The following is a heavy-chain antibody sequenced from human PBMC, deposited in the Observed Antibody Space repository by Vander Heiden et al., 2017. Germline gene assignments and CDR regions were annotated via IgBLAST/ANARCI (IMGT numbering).Heavy chain of an antibody. V-gene: IGHV3-23*01. CDR2: ISGSGGST. CDR3: AKGRGYNFWSVPSY. J-gene: IGHJ4*02. D-gene: IGHD3-3*01. Sequence: EVLLLESGGGSEQPGGPLRLPCAASRSPFSSYATSWVRQAPGKGLEWVSGISGSGGSTYYADSVKGRFTISRDNAKNTVYLQMNSLRAEDTAVYYCAKGRGYNFWSVPSYWGQGTLVTVSS. CDR1: RSPFSSYA.